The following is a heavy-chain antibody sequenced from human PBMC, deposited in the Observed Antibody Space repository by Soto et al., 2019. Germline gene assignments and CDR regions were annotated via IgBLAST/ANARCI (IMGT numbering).Heavy chain of an antibody. CDR2: IYNGGTT. V-gene: IGHV4-59*01. J-gene: IGHJ4*02. CDR1: GGSISSYR. CDR3: AHGDSQGPLDY. Sequence: SETLSLTCNVTGGSISSYRWSWIRQPPGKGLEWIGYIYNGGTTNYNPSLKRRVTMSVDTSKNQFSLKVNSVTAADTAVYYCAHGDSQGPLDYWGQGTLVTVSS. D-gene: IGHD4-17*01.